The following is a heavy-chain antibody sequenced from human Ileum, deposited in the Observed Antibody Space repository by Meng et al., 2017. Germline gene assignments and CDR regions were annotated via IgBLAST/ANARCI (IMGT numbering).Heavy chain of an antibody. J-gene: IGHJ1*01. CDR1: GVSIISSH. D-gene: IGHD3-22*01. Sequence: QVQLQESGPGLGKPSETLGRTSTVSGVSIISSHWSWIRQPPGKGLGYIGYIYSGGGTNYNPSLKSRVTISIDTSMNQVSLQVTSVTAADTAVYYCARLSSSGWIPSAYFLHWGQGTLVTVSS. CDR3: ARLSSSGWIPSAYFLH. CDR2: IYSGGGT. V-gene: IGHV4-59*01.